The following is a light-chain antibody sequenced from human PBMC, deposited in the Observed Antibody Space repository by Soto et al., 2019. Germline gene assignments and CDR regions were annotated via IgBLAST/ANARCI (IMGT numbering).Light chain of an antibody. Sequence: QSVLTQPASVSGPPGQSITISCTGTSSDVGSYNLVSWYQQHPGKAPKLMIYEGSKRPSGVSNRFSGSKSGNTASLTISGLQAEDEADYYCCSYAGSSNWVFGGGTQMT. CDR2: EGS. CDR3: CSYAGSSNWV. CDR1: SSDVGSYNL. J-gene: IGLJ7*01. V-gene: IGLV2-23*01.